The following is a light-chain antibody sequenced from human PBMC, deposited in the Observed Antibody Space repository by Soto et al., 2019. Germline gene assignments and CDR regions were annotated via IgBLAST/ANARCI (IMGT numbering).Light chain of an antibody. CDR2: NNN. V-gene: IGLV1-44*01. J-gene: IGLJ2*01. Sequence: QSVLTQPPSASGTPGQRVTISCSGSRNNIGANTVNWYQHHPGSAPKLLIYNNNQRPSGVPDRFSGSKSGTSASLTISGLRSEDETDYFCAAWDDTLKGLVFGGGTKVTFL. CDR3: AAWDDTLKGLV. CDR1: RNNIGANT.